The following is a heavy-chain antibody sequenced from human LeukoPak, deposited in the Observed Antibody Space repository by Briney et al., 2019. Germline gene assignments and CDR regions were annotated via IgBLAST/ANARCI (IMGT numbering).Heavy chain of an antibody. CDR2: IKQDGSEK. J-gene: IGHJ5*01. Sequence: GGSLRLSCVASGFTFSSRDWMTWVRQAPGKGLEWVANIKQDGSEKNYVDSVKGRFTISRDNSKNTVNVQMNSLRAEDTAVYYCAKATSPVHSRNWFDSWGQGTLVTVSS. D-gene: IGHD6-13*01. V-gene: IGHV3-7*03. CDR3: AKATSPVHSRNWFDS. CDR1: GFTFSSRDW.